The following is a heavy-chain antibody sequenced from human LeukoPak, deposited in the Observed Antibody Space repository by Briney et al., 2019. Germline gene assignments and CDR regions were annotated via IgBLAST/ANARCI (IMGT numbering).Heavy chain of an antibody. CDR3: ATGGERSRIIRF. Sequence: ASVKVSCKASGYTFTGYYMHWVRQAPGQGLEWMGWINPNSGGTNYAQKFQGRVTMTRDTSKNQFSLKLSSVTAADTAVYYCATGGERSRIIRFWGQGTLVTVSS. J-gene: IGHJ4*02. CDR1: GYTFTGYY. V-gene: IGHV1-2*02. D-gene: IGHD3-16*01. CDR2: INPNSGGT.